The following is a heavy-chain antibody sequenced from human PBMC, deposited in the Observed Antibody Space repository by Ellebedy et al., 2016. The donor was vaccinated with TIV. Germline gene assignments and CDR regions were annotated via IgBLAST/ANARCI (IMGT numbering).Heavy chain of an antibody. J-gene: IGHJ3*01. CDR3: ATPGGYRYGSDSFHV. V-gene: IGHV5-51*01. D-gene: IGHD5-18*01. CDR1: GYTFTSYW. CDR2: IYPGDSDS. Sequence: GGSLRLSCKASGYTFTSYWIIWVRQMPGKGLEWMGSIYPGDSDSRYSPSFQGQVTISADKSTSTAYLQGGRLKASDTATYYCATPGGYRYGSDSFHVWGQGTMVTVSS.